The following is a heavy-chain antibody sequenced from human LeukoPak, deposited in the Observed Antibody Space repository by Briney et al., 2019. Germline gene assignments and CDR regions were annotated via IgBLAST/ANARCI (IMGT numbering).Heavy chain of an antibody. CDR2: INPNSGGT. Sequence: ASVKVSCTASGYTFTGYYMHWVRQAPGQGLEWMGWINPNSGGTNYAQKFQGRVTVTRDTSISTAYMELSRLRSDDTAVYYCARDLNPDYYYGMDVWGQGTTVTVSS. D-gene: IGHD1-14*01. CDR3: ARDLNPDYYYGMDV. J-gene: IGHJ6*02. V-gene: IGHV1-2*02. CDR1: GYTFTGYY.